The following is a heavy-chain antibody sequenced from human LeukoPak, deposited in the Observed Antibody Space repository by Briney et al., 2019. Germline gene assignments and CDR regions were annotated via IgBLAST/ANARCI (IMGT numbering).Heavy chain of an antibody. CDR2: ISANTGKT. V-gene: IGHV1-18*01. CDR1: GFTFDTYG. CDR3: AKVAGDRMDY. Sequence: GASVKVSCKASGFTFDTYGFCWVRPAPGHGLQWMGWISANTGKTDYAQKFQGRVTMTTDTSTRTAYMELRTLRPDDTAVYYCAKVAGDRMDYWGQGTLLTVSS. D-gene: IGHD6-13*01. J-gene: IGHJ4*02.